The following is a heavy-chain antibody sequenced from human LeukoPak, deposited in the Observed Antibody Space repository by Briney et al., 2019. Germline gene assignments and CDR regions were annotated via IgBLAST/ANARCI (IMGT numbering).Heavy chain of an antibody. CDR2: IKEDGSDD. CDR1: GSTFSSYW. D-gene: IGHD7-27*01. J-gene: IGHJ4*02. V-gene: IGHV3-7*01. Sequence: GGSLRLSCAASGSTFSSYWMSWVRQAPGKGLEWVANIKEDGSDDYSVDSVKGRFTISRDNAKNSLYLQMNRLRAEDTAVYYCAGRLLLPGLNWGVDYWGQGTLVTVSS. CDR3: AGRLLLPGLNWGVDY.